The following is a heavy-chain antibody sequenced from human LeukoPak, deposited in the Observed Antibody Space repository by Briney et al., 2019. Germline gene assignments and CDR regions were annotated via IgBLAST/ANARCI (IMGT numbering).Heavy chain of an antibody. J-gene: IGHJ6*02. D-gene: IGHD1-26*01. Sequence: SVKVSCKASGGTFRSNAISWVRQAPGQGLEWMGGIIPIFDTADYAQKFQGRVTITADESTSTAYMELSSLRSEDTAVFYCARISLGAIWGYYYGMDVWGQGTTVTVSS. CDR2: IIPIFDTA. V-gene: IGHV1-69*13. CDR1: GGTFRSNA. CDR3: ARISLGAIWGYYYGMDV.